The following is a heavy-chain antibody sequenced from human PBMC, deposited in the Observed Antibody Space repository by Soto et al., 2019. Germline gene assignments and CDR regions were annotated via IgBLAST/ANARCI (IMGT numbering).Heavy chain of an antibody. CDR1: GFTFSSYA. V-gene: IGHV3-30-3*01. CDR3: ARGGGEMATKVVRFDF. Sequence: QVQLVESGGGVVQPGRSLRLSCAASGFTFSSYAMHWVRQAPGKGLEWVAVISYDGSNKYYAVSVKGRFTISRDNSENTLYRQMNSLRAEDAAVYYCARGGGEMATKVVRFDFWGQGTLVVVSS. D-gene: IGHD3-10*02. J-gene: IGHJ4*02. CDR2: ISYDGSNK.